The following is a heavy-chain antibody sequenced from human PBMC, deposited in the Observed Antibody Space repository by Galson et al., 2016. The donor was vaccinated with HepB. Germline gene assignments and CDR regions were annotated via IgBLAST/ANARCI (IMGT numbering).Heavy chain of an antibody. Sequence: SLRLSCAASGFTFSSYDMHWVRQGTGIGLEWVSGIGVAGDTYYPGSVKGRFTISRDNAKNSQYLQMNSLRAEDTAVYYCAADARAMTVKWWGQGTLVTVSS. CDR1: GFTFSSYD. J-gene: IGHJ4*02. V-gene: IGHV3-13*01. D-gene: IGHD2-21*02. CDR3: AADARAMTVKW. CDR2: IGVAGDT.